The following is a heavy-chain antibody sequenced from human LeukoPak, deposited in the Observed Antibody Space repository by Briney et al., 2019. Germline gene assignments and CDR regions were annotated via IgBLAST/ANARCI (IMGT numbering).Heavy chain of an antibody. J-gene: IGHJ5*02. CDR3: AKEIYGDYVGDNWFDP. V-gene: IGHV3-23*01. Sequence: PGGSLRLSCAASGFTFSSYSMNWVRQAPGKGLEWVSAISGSGGSTYYADSVKGRFTISRDNSKNTLYLQMNSLRAEDTAVYYCAKEIYGDYVGDNWFDPWGQGTLVTVSS. CDR1: GFTFSSYS. CDR2: ISGSGGST. D-gene: IGHD4-17*01.